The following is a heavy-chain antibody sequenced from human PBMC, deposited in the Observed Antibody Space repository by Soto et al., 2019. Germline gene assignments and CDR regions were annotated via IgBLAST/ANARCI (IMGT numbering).Heavy chain of an antibody. Sequence: QVQLVESGGGVVQPGRSLRLSCAASGFNFSIYGMHCVRQAPGKGLEWVAIIWYDGSNQYYAAYVKGRFTISRDNSKYTLYLQMNSLRAEDTAVYYCARDSPTDYWGQGTLVTVSS. V-gene: IGHV3-33*01. J-gene: IGHJ4*02. CDR3: ARDSPTDY. CDR1: GFNFSIYG. CDR2: IWYDGSNQ.